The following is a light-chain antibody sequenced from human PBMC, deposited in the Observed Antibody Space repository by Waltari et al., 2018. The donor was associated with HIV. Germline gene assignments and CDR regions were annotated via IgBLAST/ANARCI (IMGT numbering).Light chain of an antibody. J-gene: IGKJ5*01. CDR3: QQYDNLPPT. V-gene: IGKV1-33*01. CDR2: DAS. Sequence: DIQMTQSPSSLSASVGDRVTITCQASQDISNYLNWYQQKPGKAPKLLIYDASNLETGVPSRFSGSGSGTDFTFTISSLQPEEIATYDCQQYDNLPPTFGQGTRLEIK. CDR1: QDISNY.